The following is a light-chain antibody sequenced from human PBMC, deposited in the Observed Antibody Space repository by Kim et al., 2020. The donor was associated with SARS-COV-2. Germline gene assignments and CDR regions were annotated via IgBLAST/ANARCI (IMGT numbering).Light chain of an antibody. CDR1: QGISSY. CDR3: QQYYSYPRT. CDR2: AAS. V-gene: IGKV1-8*01. J-gene: IGKJ1*01. Sequence: AIRMTQSPSSLSASTGDRVTITCRASQGISSYLAWYQQKPGKAPKLLIYAASTLQSGVPSRFSGSGSGTDFTLTISCLQSEDFATYYCQQYYSYPRTFCQGTKVYIK.